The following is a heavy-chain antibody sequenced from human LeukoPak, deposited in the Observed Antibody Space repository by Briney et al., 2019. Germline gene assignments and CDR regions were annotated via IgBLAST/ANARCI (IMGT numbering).Heavy chain of an antibody. J-gene: IGHJ6*03. CDR1: GFTFSDYY. Sequence: GGSLRLSCAASGFTFSDYYMSWLRQAPGKGLEWVSYISGIGGAVYYADSVKGRFTISKDNSKNTLYLQMNSLSAEDTAVYYCAKAHSDYYDMDVWGKGTTVTVSS. CDR2: ISGIGGAV. CDR3: AKAHSDYYDMDV. V-gene: IGHV3-11*01.